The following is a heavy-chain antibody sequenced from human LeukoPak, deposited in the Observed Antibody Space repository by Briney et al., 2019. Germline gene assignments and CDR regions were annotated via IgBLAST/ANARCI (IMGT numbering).Heavy chain of an antibody. CDR2: TYTSGST. CDR1: GGSISSGSYY. CDR3: ASGYDLDY. Sequence: SETLSLTCTVSGGSISSGSYYWSWIRQPAGKGLEWIGRTYTSGSTNYNPSLKSRVTISVDTSKNQFSLKLSSVTAADTAVYYCASGYDLDYWGQGTLVTVSS. J-gene: IGHJ4*02. D-gene: IGHD5-12*01. V-gene: IGHV4-61*02.